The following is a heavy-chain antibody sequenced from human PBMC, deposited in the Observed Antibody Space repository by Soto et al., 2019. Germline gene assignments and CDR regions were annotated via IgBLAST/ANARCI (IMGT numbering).Heavy chain of an antibody. CDR3: ASDIRSSAYGENY. CDR1: GGSINSYW. Sequence: SETLSLTCRVSGGSINSYWWSWIRQPAGKGLEWIGRVYSSGTTDYNPSLNSRATLSVETSKNQFSLKLSSVTAADTAVYYCASDIRSSAYGENYWGQGTQVTVSS. CDR2: VYSSGTT. J-gene: IGHJ4*02. D-gene: IGHD3-10*01. V-gene: IGHV4-4*07.